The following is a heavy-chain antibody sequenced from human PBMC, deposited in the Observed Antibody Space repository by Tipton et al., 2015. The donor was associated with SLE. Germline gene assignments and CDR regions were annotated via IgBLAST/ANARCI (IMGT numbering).Heavy chain of an antibody. V-gene: IGHV3-15*01. CDR3: ATDGSGLRDYYGMDV. Sequence: LTCAASGFIFSNAWISWVRQAPGKGLEWIGRIKSQNDGETTDYAAPVKGRFSISRTDSKNTMYLQMNSLKSEDTAVYYCATDGSGLRDYYGMDVWGQGTTVTVSS. J-gene: IGHJ6*02. CDR1: GFIFSNAW. D-gene: IGHD5-12*01. CDR2: IKSQNDGETT.